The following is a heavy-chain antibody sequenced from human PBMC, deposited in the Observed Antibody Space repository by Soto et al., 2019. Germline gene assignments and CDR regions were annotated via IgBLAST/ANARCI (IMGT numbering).Heavy chain of an antibody. Sequence: QVQLQQWGAGLLKPSETLSLTCAVYAGSFTTYYWSWIRQPPGKGLEWIGEIHSSGSTNYNPSLKSRLTISVDTSKNQFSLRLTSVTAADTAVYYCARIRARFSRSAFDIWGQGTMVTISS. V-gene: IGHV4-34*01. J-gene: IGHJ3*02. CDR3: ARIRARFSRSAFDI. CDR2: IHSSGST. D-gene: IGHD3-10*01. CDR1: AGSFTTYY.